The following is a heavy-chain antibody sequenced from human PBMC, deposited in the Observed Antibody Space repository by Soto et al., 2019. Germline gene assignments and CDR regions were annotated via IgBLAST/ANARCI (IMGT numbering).Heavy chain of an antibody. CDR3: ARTRWRGLYNWNDEPHAFDI. CDR2: IIPIFGTA. V-gene: IGHV1-69*13. CDR1: GGTFSSYA. D-gene: IGHD1-20*01. Sequence: GASVKVSCKASGGTFSSYAISWVRQAPGQGLEWMGGIIPIFGTANYAQKFQGRVTITADESTSTAYMELSSLRSEDTAVYYCARTRWRGLYNWNDEPHAFDIWGQGTMVTVS. J-gene: IGHJ3*02.